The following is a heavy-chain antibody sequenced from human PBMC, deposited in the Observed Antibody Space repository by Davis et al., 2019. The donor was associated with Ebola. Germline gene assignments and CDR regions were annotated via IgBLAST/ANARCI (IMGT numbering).Heavy chain of an antibody. CDR2: ISGEGSTT. CDR1: GFTFSSYW. CDR3: GKDLKPGGMDV. V-gene: IGHV3-74*03. Sequence: GESLKISCEASGFTFSSYWMHWVRQAPGKGLVWVSRISGEGSTTKYADSVKGRFTISRDNAKNSLHLQMDSLRPEDTAVYYCGKDLKPGGMDVWGKGTTVTVSS. D-gene: IGHD1-14*01. J-gene: IGHJ6*04.